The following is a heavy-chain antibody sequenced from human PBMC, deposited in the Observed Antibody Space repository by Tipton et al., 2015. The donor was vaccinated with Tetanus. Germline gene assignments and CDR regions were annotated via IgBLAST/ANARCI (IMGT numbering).Heavy chain of an antibody. CDR2: ITYDGRHQ. CDR1: GFTLGTYA. V-gene: IGHV3-30*04. Sequence: RSLRLSCTASGFTLGTYAMHWVRQAPGQGLEWLAVITYDGRHQYYADSVKGRYIISRDISGNTLYLQLNSLRTEDTATYYCARIRCPLDYGRVRYFDIWGQGTQVTVSS. D-gene: IGHD4-17*01. CDR3: ARIRCPLDYGRVRYFDI. J-gene: IGHJ4*02.